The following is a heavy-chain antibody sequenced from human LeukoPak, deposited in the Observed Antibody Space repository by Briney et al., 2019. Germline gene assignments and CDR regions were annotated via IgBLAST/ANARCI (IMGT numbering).Heavy chain of an antibody. D-gene: IGHD3-16*01. CDR2: IGWDDDK. CDR1: GFSLSTSGMR. CDR3: ARIGGGNWFDP. V-gene: IGHV2-70*04. J-gene: IGHJ5*02. Sequence: SGPALVKPTQTLTLTCTFSGFSLSTSGMRVSWIRQPPGKALEWLARIGWDDDKFYSTSLKTRLTISKDTSKNQVVLTMTNMDPVDTATYYCARIGGGNWFDPWGQGTLVTVSS.